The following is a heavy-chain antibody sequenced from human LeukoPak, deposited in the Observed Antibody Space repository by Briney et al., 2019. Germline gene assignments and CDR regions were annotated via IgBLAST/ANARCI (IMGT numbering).Heavy chain of an antibody. Sequence: ASVKVSCKASGYTFTSYDINWVRQATGQGLEWMGWMNPNSGNTGYAQKFQGRVTITRNTSISTAYMELSSLRSEDTAVYYCARDEGEILWFGELSKGDIYAFDIWGQGTMVTVSS. CDR2: MNPNSGNT. CDR3: ARDEGEILWFGELSKGDIYAFDI. CDR1: GYTFTSYD. V-gene: IGHV1-8*03. D-gene: IGHD3-10*01. J-gene: IGHJ3*02.